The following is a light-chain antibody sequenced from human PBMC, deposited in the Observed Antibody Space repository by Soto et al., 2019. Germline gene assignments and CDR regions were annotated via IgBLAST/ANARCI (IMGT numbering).Light chain of an antibody. V-gene: IGLV1-44*01. J-gene: IGLJ2*01. Sequence: QSVLTQPPSASGTPGQRVTISCSGSSPNIGGNTVNWYQQLPGTAPKLLIYSNNERPSGVPDRFSGSKSGTSASLAISGLQSEDEADYYCAVWDDSLNGVVFGGGTKVTVL. CDR3: AVWDDSLNGVV. CDR2: SNN. CDR1: SPNIGGNT.